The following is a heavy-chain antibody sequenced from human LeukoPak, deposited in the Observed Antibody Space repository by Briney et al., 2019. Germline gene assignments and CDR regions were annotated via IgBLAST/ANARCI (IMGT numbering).Heavy chain of an antibody. CDR1: GFTFDDYA. CDR2: ISWNSGSI. D-gene: IGHD6-13*01. J-gene: IGHJ5*02. V-gene: IGHV3-9*01. CDR3: AKAAAGSWNWFDP. Sequence: GGSLRLSCAASGFTFDDYAMHWVRQAPGKGLEWVSGISWNSGSIGYADSVKGRFTISRDNAKNSLYLQMNSLRAEDTALYYCAKAAAGSWNWFDPWGQGTLVTVSP.